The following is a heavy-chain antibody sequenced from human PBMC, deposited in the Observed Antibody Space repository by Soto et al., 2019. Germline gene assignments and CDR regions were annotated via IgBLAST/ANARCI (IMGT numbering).Heavy chain of an antibody. V-gene: IGHV3-21*06. J-gene: IGHJ5*02. Sequence: GGSLRLSCAASGFTFSSYNINWVRQAPGKGLEWVSVITTGGEYRFYADSVKGRFTISRDNANNSVYLEMSSLRVEDTAVYYCARERQLVQVWLDPWGQGTKVTVYS. CDR1: GFTFSSYN. CDR3: ARERQLVQVWLDP. D-gene: IGHD6-13*01. CDR2: ITTGGEYR.